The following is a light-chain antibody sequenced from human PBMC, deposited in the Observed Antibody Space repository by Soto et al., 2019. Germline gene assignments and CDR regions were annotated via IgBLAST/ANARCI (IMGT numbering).Light chain of an antibody. CDR2: AAS. Sequence: DIQMTQSPSSLSASVGDRVTITCRASEGITNDLVWYQQKPGEAPNRLIFAASTLHSGVPSRFSGSGSGTEFTLTISGLQPEDFATYYCLQHKTYPWTFGQGTKVEIK. V-gene: IGKV1-17*01. CDR3: LQHKTYPWT. J-gene: IGKJ1*01. CDR1: EGITND.